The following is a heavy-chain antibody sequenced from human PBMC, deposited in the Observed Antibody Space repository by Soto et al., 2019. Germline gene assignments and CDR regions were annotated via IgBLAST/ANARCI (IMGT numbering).Heavy chain of an antibody. CDR1: GFTFSSYW. V-gene: IGHV3-7*01. Sequence: GGSLRLSCAASGFTFSSYWMSWVRQAPGKGLEWVANIKQDGSEKYYVDSVKGRFTITRDNAKNSLYLQMNSLRAEDTAVYYCARDAGYCSGGSCYGEYFQHWGQGTLVTVSS. CDR3: ARDAGYCSGGSCYGEYFQH. D-gene: IGHD2-15*01. CDR2: IKQDGSEK. J-gene: IGHJ1*01.